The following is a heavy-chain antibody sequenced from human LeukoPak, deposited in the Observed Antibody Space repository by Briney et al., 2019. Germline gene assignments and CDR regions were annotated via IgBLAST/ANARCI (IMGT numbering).Heavy chain of an antibody. CDR1: GFTFNSYW. V-gene: IGHV3-7*01. CDR3: ARPGIAVAGTEDY. CDR2: IKQDGSGK. D-gene: IGHD6-19*01. Sequence: GGSLRLSCVASGFTFNSYWMTWVRQAPGKGLEWVANIKQDGSGKYYVDSVKGRFAITRDNAKNSPYLQMNSLRAEDTAVYYCARPGIAVAGTEDYWGQGTLVTVSS. J-gene: IGHJ4*02.